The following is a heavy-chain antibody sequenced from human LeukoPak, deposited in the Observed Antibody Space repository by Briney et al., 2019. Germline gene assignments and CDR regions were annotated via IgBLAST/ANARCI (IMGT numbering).Heavy chain of an antibody. CDR2: INHSGST. CDR1: GGSFSGYY. V-gene: IGHV4-34*01. J-gene: IGHJ4*02. D-gene: IGHD2-2*01. Sequence: SSETLSLTCAVYGGSFSGYYWSWIRQPPGKGLEWIGVINHSGSTNYNPSLKSRVTISVDTSKNQFSLKLSSVTAADTAVYYCARSLYQLPIDYWGQGTLVTVSS. CDR3: ARSLYQLPIDY.